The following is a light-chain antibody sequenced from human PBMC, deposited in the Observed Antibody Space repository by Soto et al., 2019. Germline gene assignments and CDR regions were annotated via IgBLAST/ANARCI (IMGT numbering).Light chain of an antibody. CDR3: QQSYSIPIT. Sequence: DIQMTQSPSTLSASVGDRVTITCRASQSISSYLNWYQQKPGKAPKLLIYAASSLQSGVPSRFSGSGSGTDFTLTISSLQPEDFGTYHCQQSYSIPITFGQGTRLEI. CDR2: AAS. J-gene: IGKJ5*01. V-gene: IGKV1-39*01. CDR1: QSISSY.